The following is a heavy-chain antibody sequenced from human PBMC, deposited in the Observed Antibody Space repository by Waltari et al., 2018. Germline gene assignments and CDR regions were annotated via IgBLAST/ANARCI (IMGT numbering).Heavy chain of an antibody. CDR2: VYSDGGT. CDR1: GSSVRSKY. D-gene: IGHD3-10*01. Sequence: EVQLVESGGVLIHPGGSLGLPCPASGSSVRSKYMCWCRLPPGKGLEWVAVVYSDGGTYYTDSVKGRFITSRDNSKNTLYLQMNSLRAEDTAVYYCARDAPDGTGPFDYWGQGTLVTVSS. J-gene: IGHJ4*02. V-gene: IGHV3-53*01. CDR3: ARDAPDGTGPFDY.